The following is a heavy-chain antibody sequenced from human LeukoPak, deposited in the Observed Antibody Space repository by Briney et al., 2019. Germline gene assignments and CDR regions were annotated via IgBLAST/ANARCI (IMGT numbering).Heavy chain of an antibody. Sequence: PGGSLRLSCAASGFTFSSYAMSWVRQAPGKGLEWVSVIYSGGSTYYADSVKGRFTISRDNSKNTLYLQMNSLRAEDTAVYYCARGGNYFDYWGQGTLVTVSS. D-gene: IGHD3-16*01. CDR1: GFTFSSYA. J-gene: IGHJ4*02. V-gene: IGHV3-66*01. CDR2: IYSGGST. CDR3: ARGGNYFDY.